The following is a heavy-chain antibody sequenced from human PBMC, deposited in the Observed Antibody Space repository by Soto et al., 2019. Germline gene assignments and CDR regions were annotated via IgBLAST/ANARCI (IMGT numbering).Heavy chain of an antibody. V-gene: IGHV3-23*01. CDR2: ITGSGDAT. D-gene: IGHD7-27*01. CDR3: AKLTGPKLGYFHY. J-gene: IGHJ4*02. CDR1: GFTFSSYT. Sequence: SGGSLRLSCAASGFTFSSYTMTWVRQAPGKGLVWVSAITGSGDATSYADSVRGRFTISRDNSKNTLYLQMNTLRLEDTAVYYCAKLTGPKLGYFHYWGQGTLVTVSS.